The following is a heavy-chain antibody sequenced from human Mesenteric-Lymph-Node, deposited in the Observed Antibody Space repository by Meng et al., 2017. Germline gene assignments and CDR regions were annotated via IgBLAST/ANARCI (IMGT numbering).Heavy chain of an antibody. CDR2: INHSGST. CDR3: ARGGGNSWYIDY. D-gene: IGHD6-13*01. CDR1: GGSISSGDYY. V-gene: IGHV4-30-4*08. J-gene: IGHJ4*02. Sequence: QVQLQESGPGLVKPSPTLSLICTVSGGSISSGDYYWSWIRQPPGKGLEWIGEINHSGSTNYNPSLKSRVTISVDTSKNQFSLKLSSVTAADTAVYYCARGGGNSWYIDYWGQGTLVTVSS.